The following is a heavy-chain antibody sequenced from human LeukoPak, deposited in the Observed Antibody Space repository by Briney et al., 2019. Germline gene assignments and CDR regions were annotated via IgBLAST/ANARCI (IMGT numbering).Heavy chain of an antibody. Sequence: GASVKVSCKASGYTFTSYYMHWVRQAPGQGLEWMGWINPNSGGTNYAQKFQGRVTMTRDTSISTAYMELSRLRSDDTAVYYCARIEPTRYYYDSSGYYPYWGQGTLVTVSS. CDR2: INPNSGGT. V-gene: IGHV1-2*02. D-gene: IGHD3-22*01. CDR1: GYTFTSYY. J-gene: IGHJ4*02. CDR3: ARIEPTRYYYDSSGYYPY.